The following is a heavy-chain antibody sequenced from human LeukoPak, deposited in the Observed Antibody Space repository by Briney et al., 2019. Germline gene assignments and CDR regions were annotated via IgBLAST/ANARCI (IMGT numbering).Heavy chain of an antibody. D-gene: IGHD6-19*01. Sequence: SGTLSLTCTVSGGSINNYYWSWIRQPPGKGLEWIGYIYYSGSTNYNPSLKSRVSISVDTSKNQFSLKLSSVTAADTAVYYCARGIVGSGWSPIDYWGQGTLVSVSS. V-gene: IGHV4-59*01. CDR2: IYYSGST. J-gene: IGHJ4*02. CDR1: GGSINNYY. CDR3: ARGIVGSGWSPIDY.